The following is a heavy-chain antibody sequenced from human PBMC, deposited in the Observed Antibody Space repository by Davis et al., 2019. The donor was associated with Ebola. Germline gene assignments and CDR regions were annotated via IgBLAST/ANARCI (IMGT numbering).Heavy chain of an antibody. Sequence: ASVKVSCKASGYTFTSYYMHWVRQAPGQGLEWMGIINPSGGSTSYAQKFQGRVTMTRDTSTSTVYMELSSLRSEDTAVYYCARGVDIVATMRGWYFDYWGQGTLVTVSS. D-gene: IGHD5-12*01. V-gene: IGHV1-46*01. CDR2: INPSGGST. CDR3: ARGVDIVATMRGWYFDY. J-gene: IGHJ4*02. CDR1: GYTFTSYY.